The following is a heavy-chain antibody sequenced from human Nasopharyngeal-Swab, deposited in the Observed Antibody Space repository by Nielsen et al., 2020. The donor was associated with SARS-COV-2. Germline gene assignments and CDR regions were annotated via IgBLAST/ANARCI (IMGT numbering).Heavy chain of an antibody. CDR1: GFTFSSYW. J-gene: IGHJ4*02. CDR3: ARDVGGRDNY. V-gene: IGHV3-7*01. CDR2: IKQDGSEK. Sequence: GESLKISCAASGFTFSSYWMSWVRQAPGKGLEWVANIKQDGSEKYYVDSVKGRFSISRDSSKNTLYLQMDSLRGEDTAVYYCARDVGGRDNYWGQGALVTVSS. D-gene: IGHD2-15*01.